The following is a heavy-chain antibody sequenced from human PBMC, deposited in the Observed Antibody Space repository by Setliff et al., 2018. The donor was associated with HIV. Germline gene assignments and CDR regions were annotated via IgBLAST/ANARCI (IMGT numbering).Heavy chain of an antibody. J-gene: IGHJ4*02. V-gene: IGHV3-23*01. CDR3: AKFFGGYGDYMGFDY. D-gene: IGHD4-17*01. CDR1: GFIFSSYA. CDR2: ISGSGANT. Sequence: PGGSLRLSCAASGFIFSSYAMSWVRQAPGKGLEWVSAISGSGANTYYADSVKGRFTISRDNSKNTLYLQMNSLRAEDTAVYYCAKFFGGYGDYMGFDYWGQGTLGTVSS.